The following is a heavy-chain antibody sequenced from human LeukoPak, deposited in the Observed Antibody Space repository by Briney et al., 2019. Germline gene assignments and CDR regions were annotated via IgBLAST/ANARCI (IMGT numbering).Heavy chain of an antibody. Sequence: GESLKISCKGSGYSFTSYWIGWVRQMPGKGLEWMGTIYPGDSDTRYSPSFQGQVTISADKSISTAYLQWSSLKASDTAMYYCARTPQDSSGWYDYYYGMDVWGQGTTVTVSS. CDR2: IYPGDSDT. J-gene: IGHJ6*02. CDR3: ARTPQDSSGWYDYYYGMDV. V-gene: IGHV5-51*01. D-gene: IGHD6-19*01. CDR1: GYSFTSYW.